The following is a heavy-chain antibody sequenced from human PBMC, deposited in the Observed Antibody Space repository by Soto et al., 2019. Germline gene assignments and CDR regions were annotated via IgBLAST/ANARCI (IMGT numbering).Heavy chain of an antibody. Sequence: GASVKVSCKASGYTFTSYGISWVRQAPGQGLEWMGWISAYNGNTNYAQKLQGRVTMTTDTSTSTAHMEPRSLRSDDTAVYYCARAAVAATGEDWFDPWGQGTLVTVSS. CDR3: ARAAVAATGEDWFDP. J-gene: IGHJ5*02. CDR2: ISAYNGNT. CDR1: GYTFTSYG. V-gene: IGHV1-18*01. D-gene: IGHD6-19*01.